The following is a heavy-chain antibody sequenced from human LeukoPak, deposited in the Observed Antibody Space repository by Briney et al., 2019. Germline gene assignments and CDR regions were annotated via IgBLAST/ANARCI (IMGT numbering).Heavy chain of an antibody. Sequence: SETLSLTCAVYGGSFSGYYWSWIRQPPGKGLEWIGEISHSGSTNYNPSLKSRVTISVDTSKNQFSLKLSSVTAADTAVYYRARGYGSGTDYWGQGTLVTVSS. CDR1: GGSFSGYY. CDR2: ISHSGST. CDR3: ARGYGSGTDY. D-gene: IGHD3-10*01. J-gene: IGHJ4*02. V-gene: IGHV4-34*01.